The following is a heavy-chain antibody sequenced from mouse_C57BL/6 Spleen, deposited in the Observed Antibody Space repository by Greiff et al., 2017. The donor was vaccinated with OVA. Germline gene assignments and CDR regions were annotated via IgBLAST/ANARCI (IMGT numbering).Heavy chain of an antibody. D-gene: IGHD1-1*01. Sequence: QVQLQQPGAELVQPGASVKMSCKASGYTFTSYWITWVQQRPGQGLEWIGDIYPGSGSTNYNEKFKSKATLTVDTYSTTAYMQLSSLTAEDAAVCYCARKRSDYYGTDAMDDWGKGTSVTVSS. CDR1: GYTFTSYW. CDR2: IYPGSGST. CDR3: ARKRSDYYGTDAMDD. J-gene: IGHJ4*01. V-gene: IGHV1-55*01.